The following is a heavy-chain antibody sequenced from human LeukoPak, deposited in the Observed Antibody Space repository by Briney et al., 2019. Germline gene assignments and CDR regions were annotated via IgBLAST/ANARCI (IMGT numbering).Heavy chain of an antibody. D-gene: IGHD6-13*01. CDR2: IYYSGST. J-gene: IGHJ2*01. V-gene: IGHV4-61*01. CDR1: GGSISSSSYY. CDR3: ARVYYSSSYDYWYFDL. Sequence: SETLSLTCTVSGGSISSSSYYWSWIRQPPGKGLEWVGYIYYSGSTNYNPSLKSRVTISVDTSKNQFSLKLSSVTAADTAVYYCARVYYSSSYDYWYFDLWGRGTLVTVSS.